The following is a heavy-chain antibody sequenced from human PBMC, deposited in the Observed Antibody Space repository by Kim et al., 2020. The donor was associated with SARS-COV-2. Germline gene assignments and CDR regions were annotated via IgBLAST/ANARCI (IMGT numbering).Heavy chain of an antibody. CDR2: ISLDETKI. CDR1: GFTLTNYG. CDR3: ARDRAGPGDYNFDF. V-gene: IGHV3-33*01. D-gene: IGHD4-17*01. J-gene: IGHJ4*02. Sequence: GGSLRLSCAASGFTLTNYGMHWVRQAPGKGLEWLAVISLDETKIYYGDSLKGRLTISRDTSKNTVYLQMDNLGVEDTAVYYCARDRAGPGDYNFDFWGQGTLVAVSS.